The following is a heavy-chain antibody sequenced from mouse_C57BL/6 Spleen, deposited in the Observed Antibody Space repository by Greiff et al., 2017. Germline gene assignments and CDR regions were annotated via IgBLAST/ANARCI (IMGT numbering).Heavy chain of an antibody. CDR3: ARDYYGNWGDAMDY. D-gene: IGHD2-1*01. J-gene: IGHJ4*01. CDR1: GFPFSSYA. Sequence: EVHLVESGGGLVKPGGSLKLSCAASGFPFSSYAMSWVRQTPEKRLEWVATISDGGSYTYYPDNVKGRFTISRDNAKNNLYLQMSHLKSEDTAMYYCARDYYGNWGDAMDYWGQGTSVTVSS. CDR2: ISDGGSYT. V-gene: IGHV5-4*01.